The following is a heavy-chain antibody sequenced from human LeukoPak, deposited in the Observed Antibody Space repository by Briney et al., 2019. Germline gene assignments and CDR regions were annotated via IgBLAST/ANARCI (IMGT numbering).Heavy chain of an antibody. D-gene: IGHD4-17*01. CDR1: GYTFTGYY. V-gene: IGHV1-2*02. CDR2: INPNSGGT. CDR3: ARHYGDYVDRWFDP. J-gene: IGHJ5*02. Sequence: ASAKVSCKASGYTFTGYYMHWVRQAPGQGLEWMGWINPNSGGTNYAQKFQGRVTMTRDTSISTAYMELSRLRSGDTAVYYCARHYGDYVDRWFDPWGQGTLVTVSS.